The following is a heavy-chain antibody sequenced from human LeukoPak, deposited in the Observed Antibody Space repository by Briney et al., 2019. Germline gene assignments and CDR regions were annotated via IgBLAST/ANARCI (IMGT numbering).Heavy chain of an antibody. CDR3: ARPETQYSSGLDGFDI. CDR1: GFTFSTYW. D-gene: IGHD6-19*01. CDR2: INSDGGRT. Sequence: GGSLRLSCAASGFTFSTYWMHWVRQAPGKGLVWVSRINSDGGRTTYADSVKGRFTISRDNAKNTLYLQMNSLRTEDTAVYYCARPETQYSSGLDGFDIWGQGTMVTVSS. J-gene: IGHJ3*02. V-gene: IGHV3-74*01.